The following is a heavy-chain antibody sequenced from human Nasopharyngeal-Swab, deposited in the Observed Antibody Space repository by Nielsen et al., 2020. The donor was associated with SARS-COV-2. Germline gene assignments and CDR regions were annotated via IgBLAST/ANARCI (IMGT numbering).Heavy chain of an antibody. CDR1: GFTFGSYE. CDR3: ARVLPHFDY. V-gene: IGHV3-48*03. J-gene: IGHJ4*02. CDR2: ISSSGSTI. D-gene: IGHD4/OR15-4a*01. Sequence: GGSLRLSCAASGFTFGSYEMNWVRQAPGKGLEWVSYISSSGSTIYYADSVKGRFTISRDNAKNSLYLQMNSLRAEDTAVYYCARVLPHFDYWGQGTLVTVSS.